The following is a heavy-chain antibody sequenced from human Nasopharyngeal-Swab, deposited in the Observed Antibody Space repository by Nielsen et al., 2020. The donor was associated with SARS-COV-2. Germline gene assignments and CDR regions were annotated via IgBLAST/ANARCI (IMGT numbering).Heavy chain of an antibody. CDR3: ARHPKGGSGWYGGLVY. CDR1: GGSISSSSYY. J-gene: IGHJ4*02. V-gene: IGHV4-39*01. D-gene: IGHD6-19*01. CDR2: IYYSGST. Sequence: SETLSLTCTVSGGSISSSSYYWGWIRQPPGKGLEWIGSIYYSGSTYYNPSLKSRVTVSVDTSKNQFSLKLSSVTAADTAVYYCARHPKGGSGWYGGLVYWGQGTLVTVSS.